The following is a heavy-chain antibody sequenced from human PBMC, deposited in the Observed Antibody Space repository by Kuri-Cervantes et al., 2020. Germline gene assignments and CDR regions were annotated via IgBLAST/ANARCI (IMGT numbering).Heavy chain of an antibody. D-gene: IGHD4-17*01. V-gene: IGHV3-7*01. Sequence: ETLSLTCAASGFTFSSYWMSWVRQAPGKGLEWVANIKQDGSEKYYVDSVKGRFTISRDNAKNSLYLQMNSLRAEGTAVYYCAREGDNYGDYEFDYWGQGTLVTVSS. CDR1: GFTFSSYW. CDR2: IKQDGSEK. J-gene: IGHJ4*02. CDR3: AREGDNYGDYEFDY.